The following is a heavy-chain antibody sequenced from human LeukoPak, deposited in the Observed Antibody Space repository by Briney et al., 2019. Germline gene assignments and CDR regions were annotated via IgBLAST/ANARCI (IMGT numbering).Heavy chain of an antibody. CDR1: GFTFSSYG. CDR3: ARDLQDIVVVPAAIRGSWFDP. CDR2: IWYDGSNK. J-gene: IGHJ5*02. V-gene: IGHV3-33*01. Sequence: GGSLRLSCAASGFTFSSYGMHWVRQAPGKGLEWVAVIWYDGSNKYYADSVKGRFTISRDNSKNTLYLQMTSLRAEDTAVYYCARDLQDIVVVPAAIRGSWFDPWGQGTLVTVSS. D-gene: IGHD2-2*01.